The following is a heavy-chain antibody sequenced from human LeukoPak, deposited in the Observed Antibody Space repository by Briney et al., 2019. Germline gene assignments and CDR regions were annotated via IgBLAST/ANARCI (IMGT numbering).Heavy chain of an antibody. V-gene: IGHV3-23*01. CDR3: AKDMITFGGVEGAFDI. CDR1: GFTFSRYA. Sequence: GSLRLSFAASGFTFSRYAMSWVRQAPGKGLEWVSAISGSGGSTYYADSVKGRFTISRDNSKNTLYLQMNSLRAEDTAVYYCAKDMITFGGVEGAFDIWGQGTMVTVSS. J-gene: IGHJ3*02. CDR2: ISGSGGST. D-gene: IGHD3-16*01.